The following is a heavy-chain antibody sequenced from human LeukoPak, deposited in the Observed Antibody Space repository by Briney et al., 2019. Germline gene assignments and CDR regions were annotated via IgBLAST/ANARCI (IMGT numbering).Heavy chain of an antibody. V-gene: IGHV3-23*01. D-gene: IGHD5-24*01. Sequence: GGSLRLSCAASGITFSSHAMSWVRQAPGKGLEWVSLISGSGGHTYYGDSVKGRFTISRDNSTNRLYLQMNSLRPEDTAVYYCAKGGAATMRDGYNYYYYYMEVWGRGTTVTVSS. CDR1: GITFSSHA. J-gene: IGHJ6*03. CDR3: AKGGAATMRDGYNYYYYYMEV. CDR2: ISGSGGHT.